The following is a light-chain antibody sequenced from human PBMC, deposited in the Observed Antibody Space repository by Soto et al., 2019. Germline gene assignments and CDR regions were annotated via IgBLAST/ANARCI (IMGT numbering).Light chain of an antibody. J-gene: IGKJ2*01. CDR2: GAS. CDR3: QQSGSSFYT. CDR1: QSVSSAY. Sequence: EIVLTQSPGTLSLSPGERATLSCRASQSVSSAYLAWYQQISGQAPRLLIYGASSRATGIPDRFSGSGSGTDFTLTISGLGPEDFAVYYCQQSGSSFYTFGQGTKLEIK. V-gene: IGKV3-20*01.